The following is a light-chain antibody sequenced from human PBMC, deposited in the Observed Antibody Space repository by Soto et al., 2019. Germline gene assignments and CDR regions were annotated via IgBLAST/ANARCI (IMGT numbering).Light chain of an antibody. V-gene: IGLV1-44*01. CDR2: TNN. J-gene: IGLJ3*02. CDR3: AAWDGSLKGWV. CDR1: NSNIGSNT. Sequence: QSVLTQPPSASGTPGQRVTISCSGSNSNIGSNTVNWYQQLPGTAPKLLIFTNNQRPSGAPDRFSGSKSGTSASLAISGLQSEDEADYYCAAWDGSLKGWVFGGGTKLTVL.